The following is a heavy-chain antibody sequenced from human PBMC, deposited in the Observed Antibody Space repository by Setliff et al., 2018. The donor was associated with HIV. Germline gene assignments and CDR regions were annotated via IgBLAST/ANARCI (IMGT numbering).Heavy chain of an antibody. D-gene: IGHD3-22*01. J-gene: IGHJ6*02. CDR1: GDFFSSDYY. CDR3: ARDRPGGSGYYYYYYGMDV. CDR2: IYYSGST. V-gene: IGHV4-61*01. Sequence: VSGDFFSSDYYWGWIRQPPGKGLEWIGYIYYSGSTNYNPSLKSRVTISVDTSKNQFSLKLSSVTAADTAVYYCARDRPGGSGYYYYYYGMDVWGQGTTVTVSS.